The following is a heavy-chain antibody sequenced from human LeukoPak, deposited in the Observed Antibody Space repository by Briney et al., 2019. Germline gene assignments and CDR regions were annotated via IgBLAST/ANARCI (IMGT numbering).Heavy chain of an antibody. V-gene: IGHV3-30*18. Sequence: GGSLRLSCAASGFIFSNYGMHWVRQTPGKGLEWVAVISYDGRHQYYADSVKGRFTISRDKSENTLYLQMNSLRTEDTAVFYCAKDRREWELLPSGAFDYWDQGTLVTVSS. CDR2: ISYDGRHQ. CDR1: GFIFSNYG. J-gene: IGHJ4*02. D-gene: IGHD1-26*01. CDR3: AKDRREWELLPSGAFDY.